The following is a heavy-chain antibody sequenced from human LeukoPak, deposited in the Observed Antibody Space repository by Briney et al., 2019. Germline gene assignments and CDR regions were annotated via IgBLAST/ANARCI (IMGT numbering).Heavy chain of an antibody. CDR2: VSGSGDNT. CDR3: AKGSYYDSSGSFYFDY. CDR1: GYTFSSYA. J-gene: IGHJ4*02. V-gene: IGHV3-23*01. Sequence: GGSLRLSCAASGYTFSSYAMSWVRQAPGKGLEWVSGVSGSGDNTYYADSVKGRFTISRDNSKNTLYVQVNSLGTEDTAAYYCAKGSYYDSSGSFYFDYWGQGTLVTVSS. D-gene: IGHD3-22*01.